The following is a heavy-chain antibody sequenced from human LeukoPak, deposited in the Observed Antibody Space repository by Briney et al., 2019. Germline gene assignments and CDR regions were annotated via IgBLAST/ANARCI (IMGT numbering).Heavy chain of an antibody. CDR2: INPNSGGT. Sequence: ASVKVSCKASGYTFTGYYMHWVRQAPGQGLEWMGWINPNSGGTNYAQKFQGRVTMTRDTSISTDYMELSRLRSDDTAVYYCARNRDILTGYSIDYWGQGTLVTVSS. D-gene: IGHD3-9*01. J-gene: IGHJ4*02. CDR1: GYTFTGYY. V-gene: IGHV1-2*02. CDR3: ARNRDILTGYSIDY.